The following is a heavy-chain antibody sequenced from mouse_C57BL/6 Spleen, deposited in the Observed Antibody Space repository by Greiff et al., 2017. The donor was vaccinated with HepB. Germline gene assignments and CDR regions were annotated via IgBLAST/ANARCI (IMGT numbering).Heavy chain of an antibody. CDR2: ISYDGSN. V-gene: IGHV3-6*01. J-gene: IGHJ3*01. Sequence: DVQLVESGPGLVKPSQSLSLTCSVTGYSITSGYYWNWIRQFPGNKLEWMGYISYDGSNNYNPSLKNRISITRDTSKNQFFLKLNAVTTEDTASYYCARDGYDRPVAYWGQGTLVTVSA. CDR1: GYSITSGYY. CDR3: ARDGYDRPVAY. D-gene: IGHD2-2*01.